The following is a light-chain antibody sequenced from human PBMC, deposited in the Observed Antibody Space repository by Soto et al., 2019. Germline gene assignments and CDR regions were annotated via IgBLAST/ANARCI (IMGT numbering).Light chain of an antibody. J-gene: IGKJ5*01. Sequence: DIQMTESPSSLSASVGDRVTITCQASQNINNYLNWYQQTPGRAPKILIYDASNLEAGVPSRLRGSGSGTDFTFTISRLQPEDTATYYCQQYENLPTFGQGTRLEIK. CDR3: QQYENLPT. CDR2: DAS. CDR1: QNINNY. V-gene: IGKV1-33*01.